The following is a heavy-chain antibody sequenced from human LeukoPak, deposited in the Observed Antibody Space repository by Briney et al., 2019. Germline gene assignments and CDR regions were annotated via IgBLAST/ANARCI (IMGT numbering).Heavy chain of an antibody. Sequence: ASVTVSCTASGYTFTSYAMHWVRQAPGQRLEWMGWINAGNGNTKYSQKFQGRVTITRDTSASTAYMELSSLRSEDTAVYYCARDSGYDSNWFDPWGQGTLVTVSS. CDR1: GYTFTSYA. D-gene: IGHD5-12*01. CDR2: INAGNGNT. CDR3: ARDSGYDSNWFDP. V-gene: IGHV1-3*01. J-gene: IGHJ5*02.